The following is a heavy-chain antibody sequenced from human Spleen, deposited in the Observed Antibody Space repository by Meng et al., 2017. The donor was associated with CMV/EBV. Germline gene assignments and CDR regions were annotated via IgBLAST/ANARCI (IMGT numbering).Heavy chain of an antibody. V-gene: IGHV3-23*01. CDR1: GFIFSSHA. Sequence: GGSLRLSCATSGFIFSSHAMSWVRQAPGKGLEWVSSSGSGGNTYYADSVKGRFTVSRDNSQNTLFLQMNSLRAEDTAVYYCAKDLGYGGPNDYWVQGTLVTVSS. J-gene: IGHJ4*02. CDR3: AKDLGYGGPNDY. CDR2: SGSGGNT. D-gene: IGHD4-23*01.